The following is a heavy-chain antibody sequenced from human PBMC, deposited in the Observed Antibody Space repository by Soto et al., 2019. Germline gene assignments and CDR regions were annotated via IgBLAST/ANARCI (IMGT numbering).Heavy chain of an antibody. J-gene: IGHJ6*02. CDR3: TTVDIVVVPAAIGYYYGMDV. CDR2: IKSKTDGGTT. CDR1: GFTFSNAW. Sequence: EVQLVESGGGLVKPGGSLRLSCAASGFTFSNAWMSWVRQAPGKGLEWVGRIKSKTDGGTTDYAAPVKGRFTISRDDSKNTLYLQMNSLKTEDTAVHYCTTVDIVVVPAAIGYYYGMDVWGQGTTVTVSS. D-gene: IGHD2-2*01. V-gene: IGHV3-15*01.